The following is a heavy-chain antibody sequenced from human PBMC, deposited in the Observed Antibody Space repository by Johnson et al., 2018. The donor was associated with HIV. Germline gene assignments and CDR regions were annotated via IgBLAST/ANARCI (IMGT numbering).Heavy chain of an antibody. Sequence: VQLVESGGGLVKPGGSLRLSCAASGFTFSNAWMSWVRQAPGKGLEWVGRIKSKTDGGTTDYAAPVKGRFTISRDNAKNSLYLQMNSLRVEDTAVYYCARPIARGASDIWGQGTMVTVSS. CDR2: IKSKTDGGTT. V-gene: IGHV3-15*01. D-gene: IGHD3-10*01. CDR3: ARPIARGASDI. J-gene: IGHJ3*02. CDR1: GFTFSNAW.